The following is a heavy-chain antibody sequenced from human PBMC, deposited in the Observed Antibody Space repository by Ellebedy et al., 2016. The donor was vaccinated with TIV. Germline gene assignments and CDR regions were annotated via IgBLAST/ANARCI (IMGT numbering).Heavy chain of an antibody. V-gene: IGHV4-61*01. J-gene: IGHJ4*02. CDR3: SAAYGRVTPAY. CDR1: GGSVSSANYY. D-gene: IGHD4-17*01. Sequence: MPGGSLRLSCAVSGGSVSSANYYWTWFRQPPGKGLEWIGYIYSSGRTDYKHSLKSRMAISVDPSRNQISLKLSSVTAADTAVYYCSAAYGRVTPAYWGQGTLVTVSS. CDR2: IYSSGRT.